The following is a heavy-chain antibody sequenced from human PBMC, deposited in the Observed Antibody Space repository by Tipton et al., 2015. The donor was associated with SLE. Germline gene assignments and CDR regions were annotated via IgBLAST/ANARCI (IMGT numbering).Heavy chain of an antibody. Sequence: SLRLSCAASGLTFSSYSMNWVRQAPGKGLEWVSSISRSSSYIYYADSVKGRFTISRDNAKNSLYLQMNSLRAEDTAVYYCARDRDSSSWHDYWGQGTLVSVSS. CDR1: GLTFSSYS. D-gene: IGHD6-13*01. V-gene: IGHV3-21*03. CDR2: ISRSSSYI. CDR3: ARDRDSSSWHDY. J-gene: IGHJ4*02.